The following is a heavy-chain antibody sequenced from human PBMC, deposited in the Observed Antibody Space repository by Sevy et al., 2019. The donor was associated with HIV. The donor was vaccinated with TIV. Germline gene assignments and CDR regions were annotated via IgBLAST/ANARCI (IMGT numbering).Heavy chain of an antibody. CDR1: GYTFTSYD. CDR2: MNSNSGNT. J-gene: IGHJ6*02. V-gene: IGHV1-8*01. Sequence: ASVKVSCKASGYTFTSYDINWVRQATGQGLEWMGWMNSNSGNTGYAQKFQGRVTMTWNTSISTAYMELSSLRSEDTAVYYCARYYYDSSGYYDYNGMDVWGQGTTVTVSS. D-gene: IGHD3-22*01. CDR3: ARYYYDSSGYYDYNGMDV.